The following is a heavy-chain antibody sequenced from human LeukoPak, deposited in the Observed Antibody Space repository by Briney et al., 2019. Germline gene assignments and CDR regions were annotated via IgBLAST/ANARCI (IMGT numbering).Heavy chain of an antibody. CDR2: IYYRGST. J-gene: IGHJ6*02. Sequence: SETLSLTCTVSGGSIISYYWSWMWQPPGKGLERLGYIYYRGSTNYNPSLKSRVTISVDTSKNQFSLGLRSVTAADTAVYYCARGGRSSFQYYYGIDVWGQGTTVTVSS. D-gene: IGHD6-6*01. CDR1: GGSIISYY. CDR3: ARGGRSSFQYYYGIDV. V-gene: IGHV4-59*01.